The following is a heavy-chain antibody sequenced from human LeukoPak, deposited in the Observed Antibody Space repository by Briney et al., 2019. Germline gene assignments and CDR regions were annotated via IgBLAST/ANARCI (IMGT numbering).Heavy chain of an antibody. Sequence: ASVKVSCKAPGGTFSSYAISWVRQAPGQGLEWMGRIIPILGIANYAQKFQGRVTITADKSTSTAYMELSSLRSEDTAVYYRARGVVVPYGMDVWGQGTTVTVSS. D-gene: IGHD2-15*01. CDR3: ARGVVVPYGMDV. CDR1: GGTFSSYA. CDR2: IIPILGIA. V-gene: IGHV1-69*04. J-gene: IGHJ6*02.